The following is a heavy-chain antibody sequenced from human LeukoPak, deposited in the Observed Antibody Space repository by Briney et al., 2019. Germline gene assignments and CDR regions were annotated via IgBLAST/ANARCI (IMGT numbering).Heavy chain of an antibody. CDR3: ARDWGLRGYLVAFDI. CDR2: IYYSGST. V-gene: IGHV4-30-4*01. D-gene: IGHD4-23*01. Sequence: SQTLSLTCTVSGGSISSGDYYWSWIRQPPGKGLEWIGYIYYSGSTYYNPSLKSRVTISADTSKNQFSLKLSSVTAADTAVYYCARDWGLRGYLVAFDIWGQGTMVTVSS. J-gene: IGHJ3*02. CDR1: GGSISSGDYY.